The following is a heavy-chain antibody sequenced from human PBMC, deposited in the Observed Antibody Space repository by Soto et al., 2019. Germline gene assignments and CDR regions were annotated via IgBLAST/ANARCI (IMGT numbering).Heavy chain of an antibody. CDR2: IYYTGHT. CDR3: GRQYDFWSPYYYTMDV. J-gene: IGHJ6*02. V-gene: IGHV4-39*01. CDR1: GDAVSSVSYY. D-gene: IGHD3-3*01. Sequence: SETLSLTCTVSGDAVSSVSYYWGWVRQPPGKGLEWIGNIYYTGHTFYNPSLKSRVSISVDTSKNQFSLNLTSVTAADTAVYFCGRQYDFWSPYYYTMDVWGQGTTVTVSS.